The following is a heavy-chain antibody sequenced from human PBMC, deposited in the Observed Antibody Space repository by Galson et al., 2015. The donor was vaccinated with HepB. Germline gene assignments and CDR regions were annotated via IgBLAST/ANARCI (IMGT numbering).Heavy chain of an antibody. CDR3: ARLDSSWFFDF. CDR1: GFTFRDDY. V-gene: IGHV3-11*06. J-gene: IGHJ4*02. CDR2: ITSSNTYT. D-gene: IGHD6-13*01. Sequence: SLRLSCAASGFTFRDDYMSWIRQAPGKGLEWVSYITSSNTYTNHADSVKGRFTISRDNAKNSLYLQMNSLRGEDTAVYYCARLDSSWFFDFWGQGSLVTVSS.